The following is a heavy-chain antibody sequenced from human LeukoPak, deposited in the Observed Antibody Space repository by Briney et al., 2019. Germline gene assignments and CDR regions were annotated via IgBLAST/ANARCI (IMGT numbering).Heavy chain of an antibody. CDR3: ARGSYYYDSSGYYSA. V-gene: IGHV3-33*01. Sequence: GGSLRLSCAASGFTFSSYGMHWVRQAPGKGLEWVAVIWYDGSNKYYADSVKGRFTISRDNSKNTLYLQMNSLRAEDTAVYYCARGSYYYDSSGYYSAWGQGTLVTVSS. J-gene: IGHJ5*02. CDR1: GFTFSSYG. D-gene: IGHD3-22*01. CDR2: IWYDGSNK.